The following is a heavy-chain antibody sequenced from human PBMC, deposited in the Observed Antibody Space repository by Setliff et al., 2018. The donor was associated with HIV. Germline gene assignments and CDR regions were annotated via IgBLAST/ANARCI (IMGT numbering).Heavy chain of an antibody. Sequence: GGSLRLSCAASGLTLSIYSMSWLRQAPGKGLDWVSAIDPSGSRIFYSDSVRGRFTISRDNPKNKLYLQMNSLRIEDTAIYYCVKGDNFWTGYSTYFEFDPWGQGTLVTVSS. CDR2: IDPSGSRI. CDR1: GLTLSIYS. D-gene: IGHD3-3*01. V-gene: IGHV3-23*01. J-gene: IGHJ5*02. CDR3: VKGDNFWTGYSTYFEFDP.